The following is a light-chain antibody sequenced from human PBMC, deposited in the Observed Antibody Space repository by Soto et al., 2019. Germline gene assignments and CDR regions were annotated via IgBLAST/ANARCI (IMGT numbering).Light chain of an antibody. J-gene: IGKJ5*01. Sequence: DVQMTQSPSSLSASVGDRVTITCRASQNIVTYLNWYQQKPGKSPKLLIYDSSNLESGVSSRFSGSGFETDFTLTISSLQPEDSETYFCQETYSIPITFGQGTRLEIK. CDR2: DSS. CDR1: QNIVTY. V-gene: IGKV1-39*01. CDR3: QETYSIPIT.